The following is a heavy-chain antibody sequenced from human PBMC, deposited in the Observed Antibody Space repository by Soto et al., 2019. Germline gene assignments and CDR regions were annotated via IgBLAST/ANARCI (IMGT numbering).Heavy chain of an antibody. Sequence: GGSLRLSCAASGLTFSSYGMHWVRQAPGKGLEWVAVIWYDGSNKYYADSVKGRFTISRDNSKNTLYLQMNSLRAEDTAVYYCARDYDFWSGYYYYGMDVWGQGTTVTVSS. CDR1: GLTFSSYG. CDR2: IWYDGSNK. J-gene: IGHJ6*02. V-gene: IGHV3-33*01. CDR3: ARDYDFWSGYYYYGMDV. D-gene: IGHD3-3*01.